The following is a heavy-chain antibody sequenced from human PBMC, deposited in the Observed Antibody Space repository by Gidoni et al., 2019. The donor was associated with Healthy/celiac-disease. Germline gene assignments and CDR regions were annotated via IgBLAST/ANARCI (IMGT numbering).Heavy chain of an antibody. CDR1: GGSFSGYY. Sequence: QVQLQQWGAGLLKPSETLSLTCAVSGGSFSGYYWSWIRQPPGKGLEWIGEINHSGSTNYNPSLKSRVTISVDTSKNQFSLKLSSVTAADTAVYYCARAGVLLWFGEFLRWGQGTLVTVSS. V-gene: IGHV4-34*01. CDR3: ARAGVLLWFGEFLR. CDR2: INHSGST. J-gene: IGHJ4*02. D-gene: IGHD3-10*01.